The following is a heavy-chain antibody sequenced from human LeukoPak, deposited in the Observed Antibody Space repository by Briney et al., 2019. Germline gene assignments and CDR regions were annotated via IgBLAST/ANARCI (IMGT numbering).Heavy chain of an antibody. CDR1: GGSISNYY. V-gene: IGHV4-4*07. CDR2: IYASGST. D-gene: IGHD2/OR15-2a*01. CDR3: ARGGGAYLRFDP. J-gene: IGHJ5*01. Sequence: SETLSLTCTISGGSISNYYWSWIRQPAGKGLEWIGRIYASGSTNYNPSLKSRVTMSVDTPKNQFSLKLSSVTAAVTAVYYCARGGGAYLRFDPWGQGTLVTVSS.